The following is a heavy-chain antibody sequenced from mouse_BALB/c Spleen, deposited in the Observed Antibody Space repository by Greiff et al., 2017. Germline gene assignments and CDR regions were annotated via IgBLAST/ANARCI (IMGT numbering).Heavy chain of an antibody. CDR2: IWAGGST. CDR1: GFSLTSYG. D-gene: IGHD2-4*01. Sequence: VQLVESGPGLVAPSQSLSITCTVSGFSLTSYGVHWVRQPPGKGLEWLGVIWAGGSTNYNSALMSRLSISKDNSKSQVFLKMNSLQTDDTAMYYCAREIYYDYGGFAYWGQGTLVTVSA. J-gene: IGHJ3*01. V-gene: IGHV2-9*02. CDR3: AREIYYDYGGFAY.